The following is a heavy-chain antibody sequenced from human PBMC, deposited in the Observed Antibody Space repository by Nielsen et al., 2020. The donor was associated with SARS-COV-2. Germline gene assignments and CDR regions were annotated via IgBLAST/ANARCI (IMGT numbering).Heavy chain of an antibody. Sequence: SVKVSCKASGGTFSSYAISWVRQAPGQGLEWMGGIIPIFGTANYAQKFQGRVTITADKSTSTAYMELSSLRSEDTAVYYCARPGWGIAAAGRPRYYGMDVWGQGTTVTVSS. D-gene: IGHD6-13*01. CDR3: ARPGWGIAAAGRPRYYGMDV. CDR2: IIPIFGTA. V-gene: IGHV1-69*06. CDR1: GGTFSSYA. J-gene: IGHJ6*02.